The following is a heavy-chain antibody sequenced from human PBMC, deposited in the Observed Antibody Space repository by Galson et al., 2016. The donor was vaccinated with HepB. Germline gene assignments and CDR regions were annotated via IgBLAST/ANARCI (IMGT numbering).Heavy chain of an antibody. CDR2: INPNSGGT. V-gene: IGHV1-2*04. D-gene: IGHD6-19*01. CDR3: ARSTGFFYYVDY. Sequence: SVKVSCEASGYTFTGYYMHWVRQAPGQGLEWMGWINPNSGGTNYAQKFQGWVTMTRDTSISTTYMELSRLRSDDTAVYYCARSTGFFYYVDYWGQGTLVTVSS. J-gene: IGHJ4*02. CDR1: GYTFTGYY.